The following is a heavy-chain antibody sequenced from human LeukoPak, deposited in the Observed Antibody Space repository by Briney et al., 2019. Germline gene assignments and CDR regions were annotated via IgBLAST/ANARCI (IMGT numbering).Heavy chain of an antibody. D-gene: IGHD5-12*01. CDR1: GGSFSGHY. V-gene: IGHV4-34*01. Sequence: PSETLSLTCAVYGGSFSGHYWSWIRQPPGKGLEWIGEINHSGSTNYNPSLKSRVTISVDTSKNQFSLKLSSVTAADTAVYYCAGKPRYSGLDYWGQGTLVTVSS. J-gene: IGHJ4*02. CDR3: AGKPRYSGLDY. CDR2: INHSGST.